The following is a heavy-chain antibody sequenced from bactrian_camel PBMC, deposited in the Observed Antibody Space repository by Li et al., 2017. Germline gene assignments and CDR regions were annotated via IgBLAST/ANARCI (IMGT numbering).Heavy chain of an antibody. D-gene: IGHD2*01. CDR3: AARGPYCYTKLSVHDFTY. V-gene: IGHV3S54*01. CDR1: GGGNMKNC. Sequence: QVVSGGGSVQAGGSLTLSCAVSGGGNMKNCMGWYRQAPGKDREGVAAIYLRSGSTYYGDSVKGRFTISKDTAKNTLYLQMDSLTPEDTAMYYCAARGPYCYTKLSVHDFTYWGQGTQVTVS. J-gene: IGHJ6*01. CDR2: IYLRSGST.